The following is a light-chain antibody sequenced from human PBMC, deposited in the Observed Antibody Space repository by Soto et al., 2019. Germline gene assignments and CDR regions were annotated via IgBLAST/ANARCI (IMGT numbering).Light chain of an antibody. J-gene: IGLJ2*01. Sequence: QSVLTQPPSASGTPGQRVTISCSGSSSNIGSNTVNWYQHLPGAAPKLLIYSNNQRPSGVPDRFSGSKSGTSASLAISGLQSEDEADYYCAAWDDSLNGVVFGGGIKVTVL. CDR2: SNN. V-gene: IGLV1-44*01. CDR3: AAWDDSLNGVV. CDR1: SSNIGSNT.